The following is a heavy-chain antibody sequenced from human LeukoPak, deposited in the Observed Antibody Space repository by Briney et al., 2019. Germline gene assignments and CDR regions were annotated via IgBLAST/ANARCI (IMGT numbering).Heavy chain of an antibody. CDR2: ISGSGGST. Sequence: GGSLRLSCAASGFTFSSYAMSWVRQAPGKGLEWVSAISGSGGSTYYADSVKGRFTISRDNSKNTLYLQMNSLRAEDTAVYYCAKAPRYSSSWLPFDYWGQGTLVTVSS. J-gene: IGHJ4*02. CDR3: AKAPRYSSSWLPFDY. D-gene: IGHD6-13*01. V-gene: IGHV3-23*01. CDR1: GFTFSSYA.